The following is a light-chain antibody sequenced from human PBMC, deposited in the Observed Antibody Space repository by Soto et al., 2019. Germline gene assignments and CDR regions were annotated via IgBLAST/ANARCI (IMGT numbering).Light chain of an antibody. CDR2: DNN. J-gene: IGLJ1*01. Sequence: SLLTQPPPVSGAPGQRVTISCPGGSFNIGAGYDVHWYQHLPGAAPKLLIYDNNNRPSGVPDRFSGSKSGTSASLAITGLQAEDEAEYYCQSYDSGLSGYVFGTGTKVTVL. CDR3: QSYDSGLSGYV. V-gene: IGLV1-40*01. CDR1: SFNIGAGYD.